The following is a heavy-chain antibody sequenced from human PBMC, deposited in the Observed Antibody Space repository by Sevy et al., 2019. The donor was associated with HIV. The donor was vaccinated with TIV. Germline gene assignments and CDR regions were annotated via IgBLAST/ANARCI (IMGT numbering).Heavy chain of an antibody. CDR1: GYTLNEFS. D-gene: IGHD3-22*01. J-gene: IGHJ4*02. CDR2: FDPEDGDPEDGKT. CDR3: ATTKDYYDSSGYPFDY. V-gene: IGHV1-24*01. Sequence: ASVKVYCKVSGYTLNEFSMNWVRQAPGKGLEWMTTFDPEDGDPEDGKTIYAQKFLGRVTVTEDTSTDTAYMELSSLRSEDTAVSYCATTKDYYDSSGYPFDYWGQGTLVTVSS.